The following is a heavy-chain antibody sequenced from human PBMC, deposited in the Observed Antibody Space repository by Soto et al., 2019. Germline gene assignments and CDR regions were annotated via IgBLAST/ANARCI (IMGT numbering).Heavy chain of an antibody. Sequence: SETLSLTCTVSGCSISSYYWSWIRQPPGKGLEWIGYIYYSGSTNYNPSLKSRVTISVDTSKNQFSLKLSSVTAADTAVYYCARAPMTYDSSGYVFDYWGQGTLVTVSS. CDR2: IYYSGST. CDR1: GCSISSYY. J-gene: IGHJ4*02. D-gene: IGHD3-22*01. CDR3: ARAPMTYDSSGYVFDY. V-gene: IGHV4-59*01.